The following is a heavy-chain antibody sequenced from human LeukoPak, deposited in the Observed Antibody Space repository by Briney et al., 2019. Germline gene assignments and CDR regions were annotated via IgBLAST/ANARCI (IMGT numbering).Heavy chain of an antibody. V-gene: IGHV1-46*01. CDR3: ATSVRRRYYDSSGYYYSYYFDY. J-gene: IGHJ4*02. Sequence: ASVKVSCKASGYTFTSYYMHGVRQAPGQGLEWMGIISPSGASTTYAQKFQGRVTMTRDMSTSTVYMELSSLKSEDTAVYYCATSVRRRYYDSSGYYYSYYFDYWGQGTLVTVSS. CDR1: GYTFTSYY. D-gene: IGHD3-22*01. CDR2: ISPSGAST.